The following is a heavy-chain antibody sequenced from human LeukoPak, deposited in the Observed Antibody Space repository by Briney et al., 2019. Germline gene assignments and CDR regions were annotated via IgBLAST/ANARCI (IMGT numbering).Heavy chain of an antibody. V-gene: IGHV3-48*03. Sequence: GGSLRLSCAASGFIFKNYEMNWVRQAPGKGLEWVSYISSSGSTIFYADSVKGRFTISRDSAKNSLYLQMNGLRAEDTAIYYCTRGSSEDWGQGTLVTVFS. CDR2: ISSSGSTI. D-gene: IGHD3-10*01. J-gene: IGHJ4*02. CDR1: GFIFKNYE. CDR3: TRGSSED.